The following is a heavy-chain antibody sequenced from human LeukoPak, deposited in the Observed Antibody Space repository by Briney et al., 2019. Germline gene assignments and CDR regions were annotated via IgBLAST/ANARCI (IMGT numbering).Heavy chain of an antibody. V-gene: IGHV3-23*01. Sequence: GGSLRLSCAASGFTFSSYAMSWVRQAPGKGLEWVSAISGSGGSTYSADSVKGRFTISRDNPKNTLYLQMNSLRAEDTAVYYCAKDLRYFDWLLSTHAFDIWGQGTVVTVSS. CDR2: ISGSGGST. CDR1: GFTFSSYA. J-gene: IGHJ3*02. D-gene: IGHD3-9*01. CDR3: AKDLRYFDWLLSTHAFDI.